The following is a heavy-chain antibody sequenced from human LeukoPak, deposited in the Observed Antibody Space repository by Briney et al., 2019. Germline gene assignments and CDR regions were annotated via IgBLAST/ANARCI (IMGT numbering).Heavy chain of an antibody. J-gene: IGHJ4*02. CDR1: GFTFNTNA. Sequence: GGSLRLSCAASGFTFNTNAMSWVRQAPGRGLEWVSAISGRTGGTYYADSVKGRFTISRDNSKSTLYLQMDSLRAEDTAVYYCAKCGNSGCHLIDYWGQGTLVTVSS. V-gene: IGHV3-23*01. D-gene: IGHD5-12*01. CDR2: ISGRTGGT. CDR3: AKCGNSGCHLIDY.